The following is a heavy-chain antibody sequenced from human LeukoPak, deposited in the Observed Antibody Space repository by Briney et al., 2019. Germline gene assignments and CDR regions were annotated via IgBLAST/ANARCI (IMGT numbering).Heavy chain of an antibody. CDR3: ARALWNSGGYYFDY. CDR1: GGTFSSYA. V-gene: IGHV1-8*02. D-gene: IGHD1-7*01. J-gene: IGHJ4*02. Sequence: ASVKVSCKASGGTFSSYAISWVRQATGQGLEWMGWMNPNSGNTGYAQKFQGRVTMTRNTSISTAYMELSSLRSEDTAVYYCARALWNSGGYYFDYWGQGTLVTVSS. CDR2: MNPNSGNT.